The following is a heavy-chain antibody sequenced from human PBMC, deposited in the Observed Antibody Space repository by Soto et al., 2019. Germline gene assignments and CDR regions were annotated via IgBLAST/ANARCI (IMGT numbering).Heavy chain of an antibody. Sequence: KLTCAAPGGTNSSYAISWVRQATGTGLEWMGGIIPIFGTANYAQKFQGRVTITADESTSTACMELSSLRSEDTAVYYGARDYPVTTHYYYVMAVWVQGTTVTV. D-gene: IGHD4-4*01. CDR1: GGTNSSYA. CDR3: ARDYPVTTHYYYVMAV. V-gene: IGHV1-69*01. J-gene: IGHJ6*02. CDR2: IIPIFGTA.